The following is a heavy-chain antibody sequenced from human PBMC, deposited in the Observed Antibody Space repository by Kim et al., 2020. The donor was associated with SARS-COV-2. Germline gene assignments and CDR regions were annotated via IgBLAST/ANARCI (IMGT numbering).Heavy chain of an antibody. V-gene: IGHV4-31*03. CDR1: GGSISSGGYY. D-gene: IGHD3-22*01. Sequence: SETLSLTCTVSGGSISSGGYYWSWIRQHPGKGLEWIGYIYYSGSTYYNPSLKSRVTISVDTSKNQFSLKLSSVTAADTAVYYCAREGIYYDSSFMDIWGQGTTVTVSS. CDR3: AREGIYYDSSFMDI. CDR2: IYYSGST. J-gene: IGHJ6*02.